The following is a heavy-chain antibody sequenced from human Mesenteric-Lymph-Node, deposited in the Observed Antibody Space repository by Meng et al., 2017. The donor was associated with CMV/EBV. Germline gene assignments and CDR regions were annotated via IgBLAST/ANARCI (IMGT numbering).Heavy chain of an antibody. V-gene: IGHV3-23*01. CDR3: AKDRWTTVTTGQDY. CDR2: ISGSGGST. CDR1: GFTFSSYA. J-gene: IGHJ4*02. D-gene: IGHD4-11*01. Sequence: GESLKISCAASGFTFSSYAMSWVRQAPGKGLEWVSAISGSGGSTYYADSVKGRFTISRENSKNTLYLQMNSLRAEDTAVYYCAKDRWTTVTTGQDYWGQGTLVTVSS.